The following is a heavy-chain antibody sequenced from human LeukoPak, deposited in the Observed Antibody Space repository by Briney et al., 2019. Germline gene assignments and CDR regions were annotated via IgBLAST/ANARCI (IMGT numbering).Heavy chain of an antibody. V-gene: IGHV3-30*18. CDR1: GFTFSSYG. CDR3: AKDGRRGDGYNYLTYYYYYGMDV. Sequence: GRSLRLSCAASGFTFSSYGIHWVRQAPGTELEWLAVISSAVINKYYADSGKGRFTISRDQSKNTLYLQMNSLSAEDTAVYYCAKDGRRGDGYNYLTYYYYYGMDVWGQGTPVTVSS. J-gene: IGHJ6*02. D-gene: IGHD5-24*01. CDR2: ISSAVINK.